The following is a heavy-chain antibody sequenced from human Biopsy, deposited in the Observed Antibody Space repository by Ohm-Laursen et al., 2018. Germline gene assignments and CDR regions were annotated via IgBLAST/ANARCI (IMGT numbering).Heavy chain of an antibody. CDR1: GGSVTNYY. Sequence: PSDTLSLTCGVSGGSVTNYYWTWIRQPPGKGLEWIGYMYYNERTYYNPSLRGRVTISVDTSKNQISLRLSSVTAADTAVYYCASGGQWPKPYLRYFDPWGQGTLVTVSS. CDR3: ASGGQWPKPYLRYFDP. V-gene: IGHV4-59*02. D-gene: IGHD6-19*01. CDR2: MYYNERT. J-gene: IGHJ5*02.